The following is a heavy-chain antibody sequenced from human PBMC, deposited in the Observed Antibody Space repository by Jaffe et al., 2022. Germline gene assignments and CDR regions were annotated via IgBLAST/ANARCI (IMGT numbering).Heavy chain of an antibody. V-gene: IGHV1-46*01. CDR1: GYTFTSYY. D-gene: IGHD2-21*02. CDR2: INPSGGST. J-gene: IGHJ5*02. Sequence: QVQLVQSGAEVKKPGASVKVSCKASGYTFTSYYMHWVRQAPGQGLEWMGIINPSGGSTSYAQKFQGRVTMTRDTSTSTVYMELSSLRSEDTAVYYCARDLVRGHIVVVTARRGDWFDPWGQGTLVTVSS. CDR3: ARDLVRGHIVVVTARRGDWFDP.